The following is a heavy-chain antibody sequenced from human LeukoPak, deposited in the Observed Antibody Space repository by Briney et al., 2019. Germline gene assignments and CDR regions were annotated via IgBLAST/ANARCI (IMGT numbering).Heavy chain of an antibody. CDR2: ISSSSSYI. CDR3: ARAGSSPAEFDY. CDR1: GFTFSSYS. V-gene: IGHV3-21*01. J-gene: IGHJ4*02. D-gene: IGHD3-10*01. Sequence: GGSLRLSCAASGFTFSSYSMNWVRQAPGKGLEWVSSISSSSSYIYYADSVKGRFTISRDNAKNSLYLQVNSLRAEDTAVYYCARAGSSPAEFDYWGQGTLVTVSS.